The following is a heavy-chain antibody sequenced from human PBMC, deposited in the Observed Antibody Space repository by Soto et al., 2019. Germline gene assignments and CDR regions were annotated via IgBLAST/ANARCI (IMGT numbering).Heavy chain of an antibody. CDR2: ISSSSSYT. Sequence: QVQLVESGGGLVKPGGSLRLSCAASGFTFSDYYMSWIRQAPGKGLEWVSYISSSSSYTNYADSVKGRFTISRDNAKNSLYLQMNSLRAEDTAVYYCARGPGLFDYRYYFDYWGQGTLVTVSS. J-gene: IGHJ4*02. CDR3: ARGPGLFDYRYYFDY. V-gene: IGHV3-11*06. CDR1: GFTFSDYY. D-gene: IGHD3-16*01.